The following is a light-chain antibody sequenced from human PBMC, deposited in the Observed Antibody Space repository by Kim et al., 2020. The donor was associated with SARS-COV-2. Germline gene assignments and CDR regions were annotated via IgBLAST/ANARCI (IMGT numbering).Light chain of an antibody. V-gene: IGKV1-16*02. CDR3: QHYNSYPWT. Sequence: DIQMTQSPSSLSASVGDRVTITCRASQAISNYLVWFQHKPGKAPKSLIYAASNLQSGVPSKFSGSGSGTDFTLTISSLQPEDVATYYCQHYNSYPWTFGQGTKVEIK. CDR1: QAISNY. CDR2: AAS. J-gene: IGKJ1*01.